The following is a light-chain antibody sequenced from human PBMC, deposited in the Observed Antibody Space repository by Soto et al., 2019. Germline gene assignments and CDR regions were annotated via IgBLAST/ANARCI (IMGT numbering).Light chain of an antibody. J-gene: IGLJ1*01. CDR2: DFT. Sequence: QSALTQPASVSGSPGQSITISCTGTSSDVGAYKSVSWYQHHPGKAPKLIIYDFTSRPSGFSNRFSGSKSGDTASLTISGLQSEDEADYYCSSFTSSSTYVFGTGTKVTVL. V-gene: IGLV2-14*03. CDR3: SSFTSSSTYV. CDR1: SSDVGAYKS.